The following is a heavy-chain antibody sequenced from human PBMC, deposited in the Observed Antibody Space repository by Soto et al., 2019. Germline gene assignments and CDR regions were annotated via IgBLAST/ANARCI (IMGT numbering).Heavy chain of an antibody. CDR3: ARARNPYINSQGVWFGP. CDR1: GGSSSRGGYY. J-gene: IGHJ5*02. Sequence: LSLTCTVSGGSSSRGGYYWSGIRQYPGKGLEWIGNIFYSGTTSYNPSLKSRVAISIDTSKNQFSLKLSSVTAADTAVYYCARARNPYINSQGVWFGPWGQGTLVTVSS. CDR2: IFYSGTT. D-gene: IGHD4-4*01. V-gene: IGHV4-31*03.